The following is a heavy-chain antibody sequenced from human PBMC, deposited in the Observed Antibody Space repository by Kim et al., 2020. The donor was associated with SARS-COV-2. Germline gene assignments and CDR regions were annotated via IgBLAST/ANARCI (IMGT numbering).Heavy chain of an antibody. CDR3: AKTPGGYTYGRFYFDS. J-gene: IGHJ4*02. V-gene: IGHV3-23*01. Sequence: GGSLRLSCAASGFTFSSYAMSWVRQAPGKGLEWVSAITGNGGTTYYADSVKGRFTIFRDNSKDTFYLQMNSLRAEDTAVYYCAKTPGGYTYGRFYFDSWRQGTLVTVSS. CDR1: GFTFSSYA. CDR2: ITGNGGTT. D-gene: IGHD5-18*01.